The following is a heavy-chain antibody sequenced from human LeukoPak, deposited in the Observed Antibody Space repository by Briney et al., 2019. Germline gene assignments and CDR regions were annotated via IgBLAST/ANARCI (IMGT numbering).Heavy chain of an antibody. V-gene: IGHV4-39*07. CDR1: GASISSSSYY. Sequence: SETLSLTCTVSGASISSSSYYWVWIRQPPGKGLEWIGSIYTSGSTHYNPSLKSRVTISVDTSKNQFSLKLSSVTAADTAVYYCARVPLEKPYYYYGMDVWGQGTTVTVSS. J-gene: IGHJ6*02. CDR3: ARVPLEKPYYYYGMDV. D-gene: IGHD1-1*01. CDR2: IYTSGST.